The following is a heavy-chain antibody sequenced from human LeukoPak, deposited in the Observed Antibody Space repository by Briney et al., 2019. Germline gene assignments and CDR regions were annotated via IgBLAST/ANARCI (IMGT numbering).Heavy chain of an antibody. CDR1: GGSISSSSYY. Sequence: SETLSLTCSVSGGSISSSSYYWGWIRQPPGKGLEWIGSIYYSGSTYYNPSLKSRVTISVDTSKNQFSLKLSSVTAADTAVYYCARAHIAAAGTGFDYWGQGTLVTVSS. CDR2: IYYSGST. CDR3: ARAHIAAAGTGFDY. D-gene: IGHD6-13*01. J-gene: IGHJ4*02. V-gene: IGHV4-39*07.